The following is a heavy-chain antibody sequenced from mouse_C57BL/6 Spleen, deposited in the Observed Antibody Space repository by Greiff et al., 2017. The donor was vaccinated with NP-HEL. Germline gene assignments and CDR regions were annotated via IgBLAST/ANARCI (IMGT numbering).Heavy chain of an antibody. D-gene: IGHD1-1*01. J-gene: IGHJ2*01. V-gene: IGHV1-69*01. Sequence: VQLQQSGAELVMPGASVKLSCKASGYTFTSYWMHWVKQRPGQGLEWIGEIDPSDSYTNYNQKFKGKSTLTVDKSSSTAYMQLSSLTSEDSAVYYCARDYGSSYHYFDYWGQGTTLTVSS. CDR2: IDPSDSYT. CDR1: GYTFTSYW. CDR3: ARDYGSSYHYFDY.